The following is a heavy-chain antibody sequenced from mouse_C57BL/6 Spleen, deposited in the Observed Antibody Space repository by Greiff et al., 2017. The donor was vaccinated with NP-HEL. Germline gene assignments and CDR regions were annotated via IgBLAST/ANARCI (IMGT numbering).Heavy chain of an antibody. J-gene: IGHJ4*01. CDR3: ARTVEYYAMDY. CDR1: GFTFSDYG. Sequence: EVQGVESGGGLVKPGGSLKLSCAASGFTFSDYGMHWVRQAPEKGLEWVAYISRGSSTIYYADTVKGRFTISRDNAKNTLFLQMTSLRSEDTAMYYCARTVEYYAMDYWGQGTSVTVSS. CDR2: ISRGSSTI. V-gene: IGHV5-17*01. D-gene: IGHD1-1*01.